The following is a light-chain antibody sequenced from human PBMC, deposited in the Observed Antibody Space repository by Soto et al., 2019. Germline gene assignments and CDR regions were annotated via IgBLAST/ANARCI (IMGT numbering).Light chain of an antibody. CDR2: DVS. Sequence: QSVLTQPASVSGSPGQSITISCTGTSSDVGDYNYVSWYQLYPGKAPKLMIYDVSYRPSGVSGRFSGSKSGNTASLTISGVQAEDEADYYCSSYTTSTPYVFGTGTKVTVL. CDR3: SSYTTSTPYV. V-gene: IGLV2-14*01. CDR1: SSDVGDYNY. J-gene: IGLJ1*01.